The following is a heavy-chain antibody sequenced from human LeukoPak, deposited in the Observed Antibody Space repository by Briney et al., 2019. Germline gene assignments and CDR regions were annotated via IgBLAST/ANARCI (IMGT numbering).Heavy chain of an antibody. J-gene: IGHJ6*02. V-gene: IGHV3-23*01. CDR1: GFTFSSYG. D-gene: IGHD4-11*01. CDR3: AKGGDYSNYYGMDV. CDR2: ISGSGGST. Sequence: PGGSLRLSCAASGFTFSSYGMHWVRQAPGKGLEWVSAISGSGGSTYYADSVKGRFTISRDNSKNTLYLQMNSLRAEDTAVYYCAKGGDYSNYYGMDVWGQGTTVTVSS.